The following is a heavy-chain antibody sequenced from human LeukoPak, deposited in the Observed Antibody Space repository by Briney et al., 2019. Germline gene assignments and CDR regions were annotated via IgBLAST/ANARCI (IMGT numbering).Heavy chain of an antibody. J-gene: IGHJ4*02. CDR3: ARGKNWNYWEY. V-gene: IGHV1-69*05. CDR2: ISPIFGTA. D-gene: IGHD1-1*01. CDR1: GGTFSSYG. Sequence: VASVKVSCKASGGTFSSYGISWVRQGPGQGLEWMGGISPIFGTANYAQKFQGRVTITTDESTSTAYMELSSLRSEDTAVYYCARGKNWNYWEYWGQGTLVTVSS.